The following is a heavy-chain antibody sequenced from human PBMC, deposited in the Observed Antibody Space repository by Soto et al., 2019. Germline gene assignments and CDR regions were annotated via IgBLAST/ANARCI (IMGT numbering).Heavy chain of an antibody. Sequence: TLSLTCTVSGGSISSGGYCWSWIRQHPGKGLEWIGYIYYSGSTYYNPSLKSRVTISVDTSKNQFSLKLSSVTAADTAVYYCARARREYYYDSSGYSTFDPWGQGTLVTVSS. J-gene: IGHJ5*02. CDR2: IYYSGST. CDR1: GGSISSGGYC. CDR3: ARARREYYYDSSGYSTFDP. D-gene: IGHD3-22*01. V-gene: IGHV4-31*03.